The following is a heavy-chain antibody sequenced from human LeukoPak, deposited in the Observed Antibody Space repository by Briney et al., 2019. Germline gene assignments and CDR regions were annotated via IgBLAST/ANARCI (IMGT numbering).Heavy chain of an antibody. J-gene: IGHJ4*02. D-gene: IGHD5-24*01. CDR2: INPSGGST. CDR3: VREWLQSKPLDY. Sequence: ASVKVPCKASGYTFTSYYMHWVRQAPGQGLEWMGIINPSGGSTSYAQKFQGRVTMTRDTSTSTVYMELSSLRSEDTAVYYCVREWLQSKPLDYWGQGTLVTVSS. V-gene: IGHV1-46*01. CDR1: GYTFTSYY.